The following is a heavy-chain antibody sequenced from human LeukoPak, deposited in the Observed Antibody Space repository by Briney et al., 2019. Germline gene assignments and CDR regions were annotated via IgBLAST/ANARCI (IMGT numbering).Heavy chain of an antibody. CDR1: GGSISSYY. D-gene: IGHD1-1*01. V-gene: IGHV4-59*01. CDR3: ARVSWFPGTSYYYLDV. Sequence: SETLSLTCTVSGGSISSYYWSWIRQPPGQGLVWIGYIHYSGTTNYNPSLKGRVTISVDTSKNQFSLKLTSVTAADTAVYYCARVSWFPGTSYYYLDVWGKGTTVTVSS. CDR2: IHYSGTT. J-gene: IGHJ6*03.